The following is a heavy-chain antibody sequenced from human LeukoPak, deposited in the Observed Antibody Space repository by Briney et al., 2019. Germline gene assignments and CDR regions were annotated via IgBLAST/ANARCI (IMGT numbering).Heavy chain of an antibody. CDR2: ISSSGSTI. CDR1: GFTFSDYY. J-gene: IGHJ6*02. V-gene: IGHV3-11*01. D-gene: IGHD6-13*01. Sequence: GGSLRLSCAASGFTFSDYYMSWIRQAPGKGLEWVSYISSSGSTIYYADSVKGRFTISRDNAKNSLYLQMNSLRAEDTAVYYCARAIAGGDIETYYYYYGMDVWGQGTTVTVSS. CDR3: ARAIAGGDIETYYYYYGMDV.